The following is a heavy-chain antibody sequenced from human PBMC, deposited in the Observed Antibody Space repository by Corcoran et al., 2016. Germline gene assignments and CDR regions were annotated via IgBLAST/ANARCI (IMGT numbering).Heavy chain of an antibody. CDR3: ARLSPPPVVPSAVYGMDV. CDR1: GGSFSGYY. Sequence: QLQLQQWGAGLLKPSETLSLTCAVYGGSFSGYYWSWIRQPPGKGLEWIGEINHSGSTNYNPSLKSRVTISVDTSKNQFSLTLSSVTAADTAVYYCARLSPPPVVPSAVYGMDVWGQVTTVTVSS. V-gene: IGHV4-34*01. D-gene: IGHD2-2*01. J-gene: IGHJ6*02. CDR2: INHSGST.